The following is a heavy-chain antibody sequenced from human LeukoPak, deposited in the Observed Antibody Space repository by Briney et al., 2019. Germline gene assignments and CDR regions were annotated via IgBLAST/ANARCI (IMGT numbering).Heavy chain of an antibody. Sequence: GGSLRLSCAASGFTFSSYSMNWVRQAPGKGLEWVSYISSSSTIYYADSVKGRFTISRDNAKNSLYLQMNSLRAEDTAVYYCARGRTTVTTSWGQGTLVTVSS. CDR1: GFTFSSYS. CDR3: ARGRTTVTTS. D-gene: IGHD4-17*01. CDR2: ISSSSTI. V-gene: IGHV3-48*01. J-gene: IGHJ5*02.